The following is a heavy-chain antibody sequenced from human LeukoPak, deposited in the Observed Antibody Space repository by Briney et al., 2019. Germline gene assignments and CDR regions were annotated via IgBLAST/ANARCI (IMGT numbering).Heavy chain of an antibody. D-gene: IGHD3-10*01. CDR3: ARLRYYGSGSYPMTGNWFDP. Sequence: SETLSLTCAVSGGSISSGGYSWSWIRQPPGTGLEWIGYIYYSGSTYYNPSLKSRVTISVDTSKNQFSLKLSSVTAADTAVYYCARLRYYGSGSYPMTGNWFDPWGQGTQVTVSS. CDR1: GGSISSGGYS. V-gene: IGHV4-30-2*03. J-gene: IGHJ5*02. CDR2: IYYSGST.